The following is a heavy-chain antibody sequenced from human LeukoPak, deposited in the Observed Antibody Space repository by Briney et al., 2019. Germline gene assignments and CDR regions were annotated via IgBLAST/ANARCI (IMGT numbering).Heavy chain of an antibody. CDR3: AKEGVEYYYDSSGYYNSGYFQH. V-gene: IGHV3-23*01. D-gene: IGHD3-22*01. Sequence: GGTLRLSCAASGFTFSSYGMSWVRQAPGKGLEWVSAISGSGGSTYYADSVKGRFTISRDNSKNTLYLQMNSLRAEDTAVYYCAKEGVEYYYDSSGYYNSGYFQHWARAPWSPSPQ. CDR1: GFTFSSYG. J-gene: IGHJ1*01. CDR2: ISGSGGST.